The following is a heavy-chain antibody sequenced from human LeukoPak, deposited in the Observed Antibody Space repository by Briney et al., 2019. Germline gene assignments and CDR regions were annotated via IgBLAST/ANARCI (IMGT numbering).Heavy chain of an antibody. V-gene: IGHV3-23*01. D-gene: IGHD6-13*01. CDR2: ITASGDNT. CDR1: GFTFGSNV. J-gene: IGHJ4*02. CDR3: AKQGYSSWYEY. Sequence: PGGSLRLSCAASGFTFGSNVMSWVRQARGKGLEWVSAITASGDNTYYADSVKGRLTISRDNSKNTLYLQMSSLRAEDTAVYYCAKQGYSSWYEYWGQGTLVTVSS.